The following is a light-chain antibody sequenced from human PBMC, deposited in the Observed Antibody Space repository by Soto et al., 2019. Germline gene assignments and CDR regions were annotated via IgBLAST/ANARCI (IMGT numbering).Light chain of an antibody. V-gene: IGKV3-15*01. J-gene: IGKJ5*01. Sequence: EIVMTQSPVTLSVSPGERATLSCRASQSVSGNLAWYQQKPGQAPRLLIYGASTRATGLPARSSGSGSGTEFTLTISSLQSEDFAVYYCQQYNDWPTITFGQGTRLEIK. CDR3: QQYNDWPTIT. CDR1: QSVSGN. CDR2: GAS.